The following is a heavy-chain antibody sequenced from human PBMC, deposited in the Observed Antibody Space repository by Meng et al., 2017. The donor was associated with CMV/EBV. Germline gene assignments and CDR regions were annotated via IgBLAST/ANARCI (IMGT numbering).Heavy chain of an antibody. Sequence: SVKVSCKASGGTFSSYTISWVRQAPGQGLEWMGRIIPILGIANYAQKFQGGVTITADKSQSTAYMEVSSLRSEDTAVYYCSGESGPRIFGVVNYFDYWGQGTLVTVSS. CDR2: IIPILGIA. CDR1: GGTFSSYT. J-gene: IGHJ4*02. V-gene: IGHV1-69*04. D-gene: IGHD3-3*01. CDR3: SGESGPRIFGVVNYFDY.